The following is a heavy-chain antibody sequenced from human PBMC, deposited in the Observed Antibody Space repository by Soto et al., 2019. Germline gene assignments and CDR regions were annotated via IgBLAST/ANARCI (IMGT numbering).Heavy chain of an antibody. CDR2: IIPIFGTA. CDR1: GGTFSSYA. CDR3: ARHVPAAGYYYGMDV. J-gene: IGHJ6*02. Sequence: QVQLVQSGAEVKKPGSSVKVSFNASGGTFSSYAISWVRQAPGQGLEWMGGIIPIFGTANYAQKFQGRVTITADESTSTAYMELSSLRSEDTAVYYCARHVPAAGYYYGMDVWGQGTTVTVSS. D-gene: IGHD2-2*01. V-gene: IGHV1-69*12.